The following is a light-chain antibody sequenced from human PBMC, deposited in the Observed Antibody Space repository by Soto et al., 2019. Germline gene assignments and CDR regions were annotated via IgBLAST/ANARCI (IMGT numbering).Light chain of an antibody. J-gene: IGKJ1*01. CDR3: QQYNNWPWT. CDR1: QSISDT. V-gene: IGKV3-15*01. CDR2: GAS. Sequence: EIVMTRSRATLCFSPGGIASLSCRASQSISDTLAWYQQKPGQAPRLLIYGASKRATGFPARFSGSGSGTDFTLTISSLQSEDFAVYYCQQYNNWPWTFGQGTKVDIK.